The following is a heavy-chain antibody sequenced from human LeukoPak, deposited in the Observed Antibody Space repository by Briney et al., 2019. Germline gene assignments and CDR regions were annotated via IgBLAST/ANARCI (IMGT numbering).Heavy chain of an antibody. CDR3: ARDASTYYDFWSGSSGFDY. D-gene: IGHD3-3*01. J-gene: IGHJ4*02. Sequence: ASVKVSCKASGYTFTGYYMHWVRQAPGQGLEWMGWINPNSGGTNYAQKFQGRVTMTRDTSISTAYMELRSLRSDDTAVYYCARDASTYYDFWSGSSGFDYWGQGTLVTVSS. CDR2: INPNSGGT. V-gene: IGHV1-2*02. CDR1: GYTFTGYY.